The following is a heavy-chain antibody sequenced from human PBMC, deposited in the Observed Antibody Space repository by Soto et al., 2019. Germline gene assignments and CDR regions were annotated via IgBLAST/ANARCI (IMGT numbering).Heavy chain of an antibody. V-gene: IGHV3-48*02. J-gene: IGHJ4*02. CDR2: ISSSSSTI. CDR1: GFTFSSYS. CDR3: ARGPRTYSSSWYPDY. Sequence: GGSLRLSCAASGFTFSSYSMNWVRQAPGKGLEWVSYISSSSSTIYYADSVKGRFTISRDNAKNSLYLQMNSLRDEDTAVYYCARGPRTYSSSWYPDYWGQGTLVTVSS. D-gene: IGHD6-13*01.